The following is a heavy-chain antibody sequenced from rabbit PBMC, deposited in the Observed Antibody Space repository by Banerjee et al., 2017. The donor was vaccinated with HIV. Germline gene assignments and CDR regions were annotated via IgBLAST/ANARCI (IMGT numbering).Heavy chain of an antibody. CDR3: ARRAYSNNKVYYGAFNL. Sequence: QEQLEESGGDLVKPEGSLTLTCTASGFSFSSSYWICWVRQAPGKGLEWIACIGGDTGTTAYASWAKGRFTISKASSTTVTWQMTSLTAADTATYFCARRAYSNNKVYYGAFNLWGPGTLVTVS. J-gene: IGHJ4*01. D-gene: IGHD1-1*01. CDR1: GFSFSSSYW. CDR2: IGGDTGTT. V-gene: IGHV1S45*01.